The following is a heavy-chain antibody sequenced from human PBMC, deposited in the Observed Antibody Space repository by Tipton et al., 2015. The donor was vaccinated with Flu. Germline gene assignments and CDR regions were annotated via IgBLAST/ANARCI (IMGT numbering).Heavy chain of an antibody. CDR2: IYYSGST. CDR1: GGSISSYY. J-gene: IGHJ6*02. V-gene: IGHV4-59*08. Sequence: TLSLTCTVSGGSISSYYWSWIRQPPGKGLEWIWYIYYSGSTNYNPSLKSRVTISVDTSKNQFSLKLSSVTAADTAVYYCARHRYSSSSLDSYYYYGMDVWGQGTTVTVSS. D-gene: IGHD6-6*01. CDR3: ARHRYSSSSLDSYYYYGMDV.